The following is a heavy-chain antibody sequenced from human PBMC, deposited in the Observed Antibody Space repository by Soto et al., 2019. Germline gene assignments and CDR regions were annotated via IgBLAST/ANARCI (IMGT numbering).Heavy chain of an antibody. CDR1: GGTFSSYA. CDR2: IIPIFGTA. Sequence: SVKVSCKASGGTFSSYAISWVRQAPGQGLEWMGGIIPIFGTANYAQKFQGRVTITADESTSTAYMELSSLRSEDTAVYYCAIAGWARVIYYYYGMDVWGQGTTVTVSS. CDR3: AIAGWARVIYYYYGMDV. V-gene: IGHV1-69*13. D-gene: IGHD3-22*01. J-gene: IGHJ6*02.